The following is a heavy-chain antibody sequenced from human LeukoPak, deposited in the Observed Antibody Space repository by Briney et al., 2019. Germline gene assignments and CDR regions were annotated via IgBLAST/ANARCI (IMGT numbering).Heavy chain of an antibody. CDR3: ARGVGSYGSYYFDY. CDR1: GGSISSYH. CDR2: IYTSGST. D-gene: IGHD5-18*01. Sequence: SETLSLTCGVSGGSISSYHWIWIRQPAGKGLEWIGRIYTSGSTNYNPSLKSRVTMSVDTSKNQFSLKLSSVTAADTAVYYCARGVGSYGSYYFDYWGQGTLVTVSS. J-gene: IGHJ4*02. V-gene: IGHV4-4*07.